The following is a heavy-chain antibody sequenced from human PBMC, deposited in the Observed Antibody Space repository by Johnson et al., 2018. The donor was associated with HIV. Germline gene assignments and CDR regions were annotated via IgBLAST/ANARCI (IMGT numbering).Heavy chain of an antibody. V-gene: IGHV3-30-3*01. CDR1: GFTFSNYA. CDR2: ISFDESNY. D-gene: IGHD2-8*01. J-gene: IGHJ3*02. CDR3: AKVGPANDVLGAGDAFDI. Sequence: QVQLVESGGGLVQPGGSLRLSCTASGFTFSNYAMHWVRQAPGKGLEWVAVISFDESNYYYADSVKGRFTISRDNSKNTLYLQMNSLRAEDTAVYYCAKVGPANDVLGAGDAFDIWGQGTMVTVSS.